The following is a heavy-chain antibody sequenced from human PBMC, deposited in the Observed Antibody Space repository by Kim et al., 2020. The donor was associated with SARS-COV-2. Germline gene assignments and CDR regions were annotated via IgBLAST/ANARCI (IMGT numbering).Heavy chain of an antibody. CDR1: GGSISSSSYY. CDR3: ARLFPIWFGELLYDPY. V-gene: IGHV4-39*01. CDR2: IYYSGST. Sequence: SETLSLICTVSGGSISSSSYYWGWIRQPPGKGLEWTGSIYYSGSTYYNPSLKSRVTISVDTSKNQFSLKLSSVTAADTAVYYCARLFPIWFGELLYDPYWGQGTLVTVSS. D-gene: IGHD3-10*01. J-gene: IGHJ4*02.